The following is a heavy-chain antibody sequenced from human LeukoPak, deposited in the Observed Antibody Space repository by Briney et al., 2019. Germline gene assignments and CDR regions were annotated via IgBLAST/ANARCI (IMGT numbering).Heavy chain of an antibody. J-gene: IGHJ4*02. CDR2: ISSSSSYI. V-gene: IGHV3-21*01. CDR3: ARDGVSIVGANDY. Sequence: GGSLRLSCAASGFTFSSYAMSWVRQAPGKGLEWVSSISSSSSYIYYADSVKGRFTISRDNAKNSLYLQMNSLRAEDTAVYYCARDGVSIVGANDYWGQGTLVTVSS. CDR1: GFTFSSYA. D-gene: IGHD1-26*01.